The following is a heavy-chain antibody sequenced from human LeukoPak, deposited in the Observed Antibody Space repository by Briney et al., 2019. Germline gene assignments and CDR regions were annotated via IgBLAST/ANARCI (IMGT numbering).Heavy chain of an antibody. CDR3: TRHGPLSGELLINNYYYYGMDV. J-gene: IGHJ6*02. Sequence: PGGSLRLSCAASGFTFSGSAMHWVRQASGKGLKWVGRIRSKANSYATAYAASVKGRFTISRDDSKNTAYLQMNSLKTEDTAVYYCTRHGPLSGELLINNYYYYGMDVWGQGTTVTVSS. CDR1: GFTFSGSA. CDR2: IRSKANSYAT. V-gene: IGHV3-73*01. D-gene: IGHD3-10*02.